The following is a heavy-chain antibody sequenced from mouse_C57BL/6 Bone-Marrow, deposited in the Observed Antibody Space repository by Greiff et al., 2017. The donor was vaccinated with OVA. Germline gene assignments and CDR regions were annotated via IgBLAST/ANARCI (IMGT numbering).Heavy chain of an antibody. D-gene: IGHD1-1*01. CDR1: GFTFSDFY. Sequence: EVKVVESGGGLVQSGRSLRLSCATSGFTFSDFYMEWVRQAPGKGLEWIAASRNKANDYTTEYSASVKGRFIVSRDTSQSILYLQMNALRAEDTAIYYCARDARGVYYGSSSWYFDVWGTGTTVTVSS. CDR2: SRNKANDYTT. J-gene: IGHJ1*03. V-gene: IGHV7-1*01. CDR3: ARDARGVYYGSSSWYFDV.